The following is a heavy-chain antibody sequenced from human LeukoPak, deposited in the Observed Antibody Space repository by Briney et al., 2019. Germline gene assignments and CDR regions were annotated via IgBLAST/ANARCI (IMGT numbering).Heavy chain of an antibody. CDR3: AKGHYYDSSGRYSYVEY. D-gene: IGHD3-22*01. Sequence: GGSLRLSCAAFGFTFSSYAMSWVRQAPGKGLEWVAVISYDGSDKFYADSVKGRFTISRDNSKNTLYLQMNSLRAEDTAVYYCAKGHYYDSSGRYSYVEYWGQGTLVTVSS. V-gene: IGHV3-30*18. CDR2: ISYDGSDK. J-gene: IGHJ4*02. CDR1: GFTFSSYA.